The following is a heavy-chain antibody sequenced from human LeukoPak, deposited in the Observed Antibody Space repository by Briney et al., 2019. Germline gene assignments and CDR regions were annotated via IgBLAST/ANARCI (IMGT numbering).Heavy chain of an antibody. J-gene: IGHJ6*02. CDR1: GYTFTSYY. Sequence: ASVKVSCKASGYTFTSYYMHWVRQATGQGLEWMGIINPSGGSTSYAQKFQGRVTMTRDTYTSTVYMELSSLRSEDTAVYYCAREVAGYSGYDPPYYYYGMDVWGQGTTVTVSS. V-gene: IGHV1-46*01. CDR3: AREVAGYSGYDPPYYYYGMDV. CDR2: INPSGGST. D-gene: IGHD5-12*01.